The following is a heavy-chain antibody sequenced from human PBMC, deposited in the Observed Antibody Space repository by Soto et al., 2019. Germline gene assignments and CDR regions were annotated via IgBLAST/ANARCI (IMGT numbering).Heavy chain of an antibody. D-gene: IGHD3-3*02. CDR1: GYTFTGYY. Sequence: QVQLVQSGAEVKKPGASVKVSCKASGYTFTGYYMHWVRQAPGQGLELMGWINPNSGGTNYAQKFQAWVTITRDTYISTAYTELSRLRSDDTAVYYCASARWRILIFGVASTKNDAFDIWGQGTMVTVSS. J-gene: IGHJ3*02. CDR2: INPNSGGT. V-gene: IGHV1-2*04. CDR3: ASARWRILIFGVASTKNDAFDI.